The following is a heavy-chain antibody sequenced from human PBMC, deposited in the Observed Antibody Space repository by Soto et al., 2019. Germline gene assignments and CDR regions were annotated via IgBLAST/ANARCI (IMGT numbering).Heavy chain of an antibody. CDR3: ARREQWLENFDY. Sequence: ASVKVSCKTSGYTFTGYYIHWIRQAPGQGLEWMGWINPNSGDTNYSQEFQGRVTMTSDTSITTAYVELTRLRSDDTAVYYCARREQWLENFDYWGQGTLVTVSS. V-gene: IGHV1-2*02. CDR2: INPNSGDT. D-gene: IGHD6-19*01. J-gene: IGHJ4*02. CDR1: GYTFTGYY.